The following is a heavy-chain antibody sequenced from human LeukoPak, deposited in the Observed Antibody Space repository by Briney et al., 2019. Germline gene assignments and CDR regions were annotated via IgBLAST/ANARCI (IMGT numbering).Heavy chain of an antibody. CDR2: FHPIFGTT. J-gene: IGHJ3*02. V-gene: IGHV1-69*13. D-gene: IGHD6-19*01. CDR1: GGTFRSYA. CDR3: ARERWRGSGWYPDAFDI. Sequence: SVKVSCKASGGTFRSYAVSWVRQAPGQGLEWMGGFHPIFGTTNYTANYAQRFQGRVTITADESTSTAYMELSSLRSEDTAVYYCARERWRGSGWYPDAFDIWGQGTMVTVSS.